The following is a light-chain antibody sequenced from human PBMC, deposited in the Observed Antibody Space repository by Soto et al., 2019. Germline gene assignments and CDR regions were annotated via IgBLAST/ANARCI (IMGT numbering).Light chain of an antibody. CDR1: QSVSSSY. CDR2: GAS. V-gene: IGKV3-20*01. Sequence: EIVLTQSPGTLSLSPGERATLSCRASQSVSSSYLAWYQQKPGQAPRLLIYGASSRATGIPDRFSGSGSGTDFTLTMSRLGPEDFAVYCCQQYGSSPTFGQGTKVEIK. J-gene: IGKJ1*01. CDR3: QQYGSSPT.